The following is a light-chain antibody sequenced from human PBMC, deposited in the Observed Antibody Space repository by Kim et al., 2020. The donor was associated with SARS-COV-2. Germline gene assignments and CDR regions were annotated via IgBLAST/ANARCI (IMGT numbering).Light chain of an antibody. CDR3: QQYNNWPLYS. V-gene: IGKV3-15*01. Sequence: VAPGERATLTCRASQSVSSNLAWYQQKPGQAPRLLIYGASTRATGIPAKFSGSGSGTEFTLTISSLQSEDFAVYYCQQYNNWPLYSFGQGTKLEI. CDR1: QSVSSN. J-gene: IGKJ2*03. CDR2: GAS.